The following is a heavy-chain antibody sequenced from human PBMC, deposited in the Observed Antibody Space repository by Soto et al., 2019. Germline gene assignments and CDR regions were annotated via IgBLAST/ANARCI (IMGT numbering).Heavy chain of an antibody. J-gene: IGHJ4*02. CDR3: ASRVEGLYSGNDRYYFDY. CDR1: GDSFSRST. V-gene: IGHV1-69*02. CDR2: FIPMLGIA. Sequence: SVKVSCKASGDSFSRSTFSWVRQAPGQGLEWMGRFIPMLGIANYAQTFQGRVTITADKSTSTAYMDLSSLRSEDTAVYYCASRVEGLYSGNDRYYFDYWGQGTLVTVSS. D-gene: IGHD5-12*01.